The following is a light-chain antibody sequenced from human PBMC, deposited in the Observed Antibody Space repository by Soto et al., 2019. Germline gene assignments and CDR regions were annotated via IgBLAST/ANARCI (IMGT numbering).Light chain of an antibody. Sequence: EIGLTKSPATLSLSPGERATLSCRASQYITIYLAWYQQKPGQAPRLLIYGASTRATGIPARFSGSGSGTEFTLTISSLQSEDFAVYYCQQYNNWPRPFGQGAKVDIK. CDR2: GAS. CDR3: QQYNNWPRP. V-gene: IGKV3-15*01. J-gene: IGKJ1*01. CDR1: QYITIY.